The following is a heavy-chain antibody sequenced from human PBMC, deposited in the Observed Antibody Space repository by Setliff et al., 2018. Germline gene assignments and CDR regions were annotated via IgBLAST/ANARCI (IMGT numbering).Heavy chain of an antibody. CDR3: VREGVDSRSSTDYRYYMGV. V-gene: IGHV1-18*01. CDR2: ISAYNGNT. J-gene: IGHJ6*03. CDR1: GYTFSNFG. Sequence: ASVKVSCKASGYTFSNFGFSWVRQAPGQGLEWMGWISAYNGNTNYAQRLRGRVTIITDESTSTAFMQLSSLRSEDTAVYYCVREGVDSRSSTDYRYYMGVWGKGTTVTVSS. D-gene: IGHD3-22*01.